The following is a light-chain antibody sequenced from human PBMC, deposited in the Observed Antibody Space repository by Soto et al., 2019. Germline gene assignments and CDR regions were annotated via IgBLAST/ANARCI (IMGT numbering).Light chain of an antibody. CDR2: ATS. CDR3: QQYENWPWT. J-gene: IGKJ1*01. CDR1: ESVSTN. V-gene: IGKV3-15*01. Sequence: ERVVTQSPATLSVSPGEGATLSCRASESVSTNVAWYQQKPGQAPRLLIYATSTRATGVPARFSGSGSGTEFTLPISSLQSEDAAVYYCQQYENWPWTFGQGTKVEI.